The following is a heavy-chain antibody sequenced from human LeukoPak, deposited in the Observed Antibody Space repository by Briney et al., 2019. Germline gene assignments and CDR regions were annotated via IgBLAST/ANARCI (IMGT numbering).Heavy chain of an antibody. V-gene: IGHV1-2*02. Sequence: ASVKVSCKTSGYTFTGYYMHWVRQAPGQGLEWMGWINPNSGGTNYAQKFQGRVTMTRDTSISTAYMELSRLRSGDTAVYYCARDSIPLLAAIDYWGQGTLVTVSS. CDR3: ARDSIPLLAAIDY. D-gene: IGHD5-24*01. J-gene: IGHJ4*02. CDR1: GYTFTGYY. CDR2: INPNSGGT.